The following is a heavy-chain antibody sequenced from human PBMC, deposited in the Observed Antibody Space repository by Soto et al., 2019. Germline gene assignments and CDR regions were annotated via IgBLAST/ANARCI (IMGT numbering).Heavy chain of an antibody. J-gene: IGHJ3*02. CDR1: GGSISSITYN. CDR3: ARHVLGFDAFDI. Sequence: SEPRSLTRTVSGGSISSITYNWSWIRNHPGKGLEWIGSIYYSGSTYYNPSLKSRVTISVDTSKNQFSLKLSSVTAADTAVYYCARHVLGFDAFDIWGQGTMVT. V-gene: IGHV4-39*01. CDR2: IYYSGST.